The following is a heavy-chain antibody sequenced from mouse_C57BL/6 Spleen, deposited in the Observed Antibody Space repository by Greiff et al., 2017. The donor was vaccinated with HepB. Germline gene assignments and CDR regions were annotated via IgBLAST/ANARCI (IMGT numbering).Heavy chain of an antibody. CDR1: GYSITSGYG. CDR3: ARTARIKY. D-gene: IGHD1-2*01. Sequence: EVKLVESGPGLVKPSQSLSLTCTVTGYSITSGYGWNWIRQFPGNKLEWVGYISYSGSTNYKPSLKSRISITRDTSKNQFFLQLNSVTTEDTATYYCARTARIKYWGQGTTLTVSS. CDR2: ISYSGST. V-gene: IGHV3-2*02. J-gene: IGHJ2*01.